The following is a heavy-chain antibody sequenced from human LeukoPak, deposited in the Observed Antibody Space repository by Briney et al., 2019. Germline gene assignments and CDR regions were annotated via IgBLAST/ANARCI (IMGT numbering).Heavy chain of an antibody. Sequence: PGGSLRLSCAASGFTFSSYSMNWVRQAPGRWLEWVSSISSSSSYIYYADSVKGRFTTSRDNAKNSLYLQMNSLRAEDTAVYYCARVGDTAMAIDYWGQGTLVTVSS. CDR3: ARVGDTAMAIDY. CDR2: ISSSSSYI. V-gene: IGHV3-21*01. D-gene: IGHD5-18*01. J-gene: IGHJ4*02. CDR1: GFTFSSYS.